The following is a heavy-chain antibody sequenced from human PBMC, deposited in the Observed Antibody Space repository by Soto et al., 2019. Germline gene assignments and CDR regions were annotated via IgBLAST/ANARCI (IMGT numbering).Heavy chain of an antibody. CDR2: ISSSSSYI. V-gene: IGHV3-21*01. Sequence: GGSLRLSCAASGFTFSSYSMNWVRQAPGKGLEWVSSISSSSSYIYYADSAKGRFTISRDNAKNSLYLQMNSLRAEDTAVYYCARDHGSGSTYYYGMDVWGQGTTVTVSS. CDR3: ARDHGSGSTYYYGMDV. CDR1: GFTFSSYS. J-gene: IGHJ6*02. D-gene: IGHD1-26*01.